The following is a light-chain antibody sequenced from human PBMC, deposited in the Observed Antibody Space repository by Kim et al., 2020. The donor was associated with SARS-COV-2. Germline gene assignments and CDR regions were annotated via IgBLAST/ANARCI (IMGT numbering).Light chain of an antibody. CDR1: SSDVGGYKY. Sequence: QSALTQPPSASGSPGHSVTISCTGTSSDVGGYKYVCWYQQHPGKAPRLIMYEVNKRPSGVPDRFSGSKSGNTASLTVSGLQAEDEADYFCGSYAGSNGYVFGTGTKVTVL. V-gene: IGLV2-8*01. J-gene: IGLJ1*01. CDR2: EVN. CDR3: GSYAGSNGYV.